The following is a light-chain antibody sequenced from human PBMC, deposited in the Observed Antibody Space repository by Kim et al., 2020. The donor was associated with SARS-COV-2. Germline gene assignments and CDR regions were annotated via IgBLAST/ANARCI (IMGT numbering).Light chain of an antibody. CDR3: QQYNTYSYT. J-gene: IGKJ2*01. V-gene: IGKV1-5*01. CDR2: DAS. CDR1: HSISSW. Sequence: GDRVTITCRASHSISSWLAWYQQKPGKAPKLLIYDASSLESGVPSRFSGSGSGTEFTLTISSLQPDDFATYFCQQYNTYSYTFGQGTKL.